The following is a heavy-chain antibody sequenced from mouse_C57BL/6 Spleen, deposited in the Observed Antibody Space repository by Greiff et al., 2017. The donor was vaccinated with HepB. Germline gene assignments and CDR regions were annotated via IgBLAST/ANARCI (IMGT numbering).Heavy chain of an antibody. J-gene: IGHJ4*01. CDR2: IRNKANGYTT. Sequence: EVKVVESGGGLVQPGGSLSLSCAASGFTFTDYYMSWVRQPPGKALEWLGFIRNKANGYTTEYSASVKGRFTISRDNSQSILYLQMNALRAEDSATYYCARSSTGFYAMDYWGQGTSVTVSS. V-gene: IGHV7-3*01. D-gene: IGHD4-1*02. CDR3: ARSSTGFYAMDY. CDR1: GFTFTDYY.